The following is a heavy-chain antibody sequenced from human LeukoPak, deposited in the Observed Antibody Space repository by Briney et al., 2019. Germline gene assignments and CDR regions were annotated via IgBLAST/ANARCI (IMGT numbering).Heavy chain of an antibody. D-gene: IGHD2-15*01. CDR3: ARLDSVVAATPFDY. CDR1: GFTFTDEY. CDR2: INPYSGAI. V-gene: IGHV1-2*02. Sequence: ASVKVSCKSSGFTFTDEYIHWVRQAPGQGLEWMGWINPYSGAINYAQRFQGRVTMTRDTSISTAYMELSRLRSDDTAVYYCARLDSVVAATPFDYWGQGTLVTVSS. J-gene: IGHJ4*02.